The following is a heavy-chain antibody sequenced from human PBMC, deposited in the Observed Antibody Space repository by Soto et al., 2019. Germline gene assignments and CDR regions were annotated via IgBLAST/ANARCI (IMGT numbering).Heavy chain of an antibody. V-gene: IGHV3-73*01. J-gene: IGHJ6*02. CDR3: TTPSTDILTGLDV. CDR2: IRSKANSYAT. Sequence: GGSLRLSCAASGFTFSGSAMHWVRQASGKGLEWVGRIRSKANSYATAYAASVKGRFTISRDDSKNTAYLQMNSLKTEDTAVYYCTTPSTDILTGLDVWGQGTTVTVSS. D-gene: IGHD3-9*01. CDR1: GFTFSGSA.